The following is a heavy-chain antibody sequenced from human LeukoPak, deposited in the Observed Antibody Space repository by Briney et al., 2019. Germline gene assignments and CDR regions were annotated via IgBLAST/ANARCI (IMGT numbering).Heavy chain of an antibody. CDR2: ISSSSSYI. CDR3: ARDLGGLPDYYGSGSYQYDY. D-gene: IGHD3-10*01. CDR1: GFTFSSYS. J-gene: IGHJ4*02. V-gene: IGHV3-21*01. Sequence: GGSLRLSCAASGFTFSSYSMNWVRQAPGKGLEWVSSISSSSSYIYYADSVKGRFTISRDNAKNSLYLQMNSLRAEDTAVYYCARDLGGLPDYYGSGSYQYDYWGQGTLVTVSS.